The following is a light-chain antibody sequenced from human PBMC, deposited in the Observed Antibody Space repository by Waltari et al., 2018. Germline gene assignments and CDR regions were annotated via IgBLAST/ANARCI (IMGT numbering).Light chain of an antibody. Sequence: VMTQSPAALSVSPGERVTLSCKASQNIDNNLAWYQQKPGQSPRLLIYGSSTRATGVPARFSGSGSGTEFTLNISSLQSEDCAVFYCQQYNRWPPLTFGGGTKVEIK. CDR1: QNIDNN. J-gene: IGKJ4*01. CDR2: GSS. CDR3: QQYNRWPPLT. V-gene: IGKV3-15*01.